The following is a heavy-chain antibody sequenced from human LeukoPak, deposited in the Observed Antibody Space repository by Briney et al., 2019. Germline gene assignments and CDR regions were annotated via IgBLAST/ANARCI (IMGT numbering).Heavy chain of an antibody. D-gene: IGHD5-24*01. CDR3: ARMRDGYMGRYYFDY. CDR1: GFTFSSYW. V-gene: IGHV3-7*04. J-gene: IGHJ4*02. CDR2: IKEDGSVI. Sequence: PGVSLRLSCAASGFTFSSYWMSWVRQAPGKGLVWVANIKEDGSVIKYVDSVKGRFTTSRDNAKNSLYLQMNSLRAEDTAVYYCARMRDGYMGRYYFDYWGQGTLVTVSS.